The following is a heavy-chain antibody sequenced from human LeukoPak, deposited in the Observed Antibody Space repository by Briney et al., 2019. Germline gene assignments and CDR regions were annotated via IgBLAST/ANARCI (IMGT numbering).Heavy chain of an antibody. Sequence: GESLKISCKGSGYSFTSYWSGWVRPMPGKGLEWMGIIYPGDSDTRYSPSFQGQVTISADKSISTAYLQWSSLKASDTAMYYCARPPYCSSTSCHDYWGQGTLVSVSS. CDR3: ARPPYCSSTSCHDY. J-gene: IGHJ4*02. CDR1: GYSFTSYW. CDR2: IYPGDSDT. D-gene: IGHD2-2*01. V-gene: IGHV5-51*01.